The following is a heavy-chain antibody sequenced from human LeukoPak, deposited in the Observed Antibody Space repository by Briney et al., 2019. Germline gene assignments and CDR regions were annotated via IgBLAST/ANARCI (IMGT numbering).Heavy chain of an antibody. CDR3: ASTTTTYYSYFYYYMGV. D-gene: IGHD4-17*01. Sequence: PSETLSLTCTVSGGSISSYYWSWIRQPPGKGLDWIDYIFSSGSTNYNPSLNSRVTISVDTSKNQFSLKLTSVTAADTAVYYCASTTTTYYSYFYYYMGVWGKGTTVTVSS. V-gene: IGHV4-4*09. CDR1: GGSISSYY. CDR2: IFSSGST. J-gene: IGHJ6*03.